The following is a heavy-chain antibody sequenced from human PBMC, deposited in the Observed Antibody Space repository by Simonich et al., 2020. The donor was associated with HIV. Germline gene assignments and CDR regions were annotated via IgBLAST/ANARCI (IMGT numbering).Heavy chain of an antibody. CDR2: INHSRRT. V-gene: IGHV4-34*01. CDR1: GGSFSGYY. Sequence: QVQLQQWGAGLLKPSETLSLTCAVYGGSFSGYYWSWIRQPPGKGLEWIGEINHSRRTNYNPSLKSRVTISVDTSKNQFSLKLSSVTAADTAVYYCARGFYQRLYYFDYWGQGTLVTVSS. J-gene: IGHJ4*02. D-gene: IGHD2-2*01. CDR3: ARGFYQRLYYFDY.